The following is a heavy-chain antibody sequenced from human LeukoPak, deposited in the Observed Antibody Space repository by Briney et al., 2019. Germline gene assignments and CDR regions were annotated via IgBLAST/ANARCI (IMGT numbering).Heavy chain of an antibody. Sequence: SETLSLTCTVSGGSISSSSYYWGWIRQPPGKALEWIGSIYYSGSTYYNPSLKSRVTISVDTSKNQFSLKLSSVTAADTAVYYCARLAGGSLDYWGQGTLVTVSS. D-gene: IGHD1-26*01. J-gene: IGHJ4*02. V-gene: IGHV4-39*01. CDR1: GGSISSSSYY. CDR3: ARLAGGSLDY. CDR2: IYYSGST.